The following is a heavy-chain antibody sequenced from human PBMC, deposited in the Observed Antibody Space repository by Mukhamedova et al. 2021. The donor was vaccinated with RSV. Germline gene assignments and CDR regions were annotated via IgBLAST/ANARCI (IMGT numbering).Heavy chain of an antibody. CDR2: IYPGDSDT. D-gene: IGHD5-18*01. Sequence: GKGLEWMGIIYPGDSDTRYSPSFQGQVTISADKSISTAYLQWSSLKASDTAMYYCARPVETAIDYWGQGTLVNVSS. CDR3: ARPVETAIDY. J-gene: IGHJ4*02. V-gene: IGHV5-51*01.